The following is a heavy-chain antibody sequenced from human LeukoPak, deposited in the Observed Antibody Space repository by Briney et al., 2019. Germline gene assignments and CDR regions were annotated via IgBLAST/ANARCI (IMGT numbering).Heavy chain of an antibody. D-gene: IGHD1-1*01. CDR1: GGTFSIYA. CDR2: IIPIFGTA. Sequence: PSVKVSCKASGGTFSIYAISWVRQAPGQGLEWRGGIIPIFGTANYAQKFQGRVTITADASTSTAYMALTRLRSEDTAVYSCATHSGRTIYYYGMDVWGKGTPVTVSS. J-gene: IGHJ6*04. V-gene: IGHV1-69*01. CDR3: ATHSGRTIYYYGMDV.